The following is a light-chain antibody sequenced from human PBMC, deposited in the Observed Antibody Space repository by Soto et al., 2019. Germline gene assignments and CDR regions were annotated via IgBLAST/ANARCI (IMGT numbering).Light chain of an antibody. CDR1: QSVSSTY. Sequence: ESVLTQYLCTLALSAGERATLSCRASQSVSSTYVAWYQQKPGQAPRLLVYGAASRATGIPGRFSGSGSGSAFTLPISRLEPGDCVVDYWLLYGTTPFAFVQGTRLEIK. V-gene: IGKV3-20*01. CDR2: GAA. J-gene: IGKJ5*01. CDR3: LLYGTTPFA.